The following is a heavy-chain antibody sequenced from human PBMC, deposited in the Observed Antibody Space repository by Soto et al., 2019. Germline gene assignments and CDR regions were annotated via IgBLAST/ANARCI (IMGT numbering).Heavy chain of an antibody. CDR1: GGSLSGYY. D-gene: IGHD1-26*01. Sequence: SETLSLTCAVYGGSLSGYYWSWIRQPPGKALEWIGEINHSGNTNYNPSLKTRVTISVDTSKNQLFLNLSSVTAADTAMYYCARHHVRGRTIAGAAEFWGQGTLVTVSS. CDR3: ARHHVRGRTIAGAAEF. CDR2: INHSGNT. V-gene: IGHV4-34*01. J-gene: IGHJ4*02.